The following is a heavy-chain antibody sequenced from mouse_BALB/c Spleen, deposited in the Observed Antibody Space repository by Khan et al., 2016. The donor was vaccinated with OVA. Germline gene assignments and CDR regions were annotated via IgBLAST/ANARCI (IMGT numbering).Heavy chain of an antibody. CDR2: IWSAGST. CDR3: AKRGYDYGRGALFAY. Sequence: VQLQESGPGLVQPSQSLSITCTVSGYSLTNYSLHWVRQSPGKGLEWLGVIWSAGSTDYNAAFISRLTIRTDNSRCQAVFKMNSLQPSDTAVYYCAKRGYDYGRGALFAYWGQGTLVTVSA. V-gene: IGHV2-2*02. D-gene: IGHD2-4*01. J-gene: IGHJ3*01. CDR1: GYSLTNYS.